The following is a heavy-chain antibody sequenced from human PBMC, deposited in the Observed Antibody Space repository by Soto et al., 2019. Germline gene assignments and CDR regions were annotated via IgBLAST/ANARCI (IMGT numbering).Heavy chain of an antibody. CDR3: AKEGQYYDILTGYRSYYGMDV. CDR1: GFTFSSYG. CDR2: ISYDGRNK. D-gene: IGHD3-9*01. J-gene: IGHJ6*02. Sequence: QVQLVESGGGVVRPGGPLGLSCAASGFTFSSYGMHWVRQAPGKGLGGGAVISYDGRNKYYADSVKGRFTISRDNSKNTLYLQMNSLRAEDTAVYYCAKEGQYYDILTGYRSYYGMDVWGQGTTVTVSS. V-gene: IGHV3-30*18.